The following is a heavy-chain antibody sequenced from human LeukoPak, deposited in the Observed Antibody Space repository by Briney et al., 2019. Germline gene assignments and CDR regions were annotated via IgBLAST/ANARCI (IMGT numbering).Heavy chain of an antibody. CDR2: IYYSGST. J-gene: IGHJ6*03. V-gene: IGHV4-39*01. CDR1: GGSISSSSYY. D-gene: IGHD6-13*01. CDR3: ARLDSHSSSWGYYYYYYMDV. Sequence: SETLSLTCTVSGGSISSSSYYWGWIRQPPGKGLEWIGSIYYSGSTYYNPSLKSRVTISVDTSKNQFSLKLSSVTAADTAVYYCARLDSHSSSWGYYYYYYMDVWGKGTTVTVSS.